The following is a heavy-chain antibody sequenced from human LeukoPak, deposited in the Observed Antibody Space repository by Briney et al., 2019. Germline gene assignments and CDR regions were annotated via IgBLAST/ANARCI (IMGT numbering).Heavy chain of an antibody. Sequence: GGSLRLSCAASEFTIRTYWMHWVRQAPGKGLVWVSRINSDGSSTSYADSVKGRFTISRDNSKNTLYLQMNSLRAEDTAVYYCAKDRGEQWLVGDFDYWGQGTLVTVSS. CDR3: AKDRGEQWLVGDFDY. J-gene: IGHJ4*02. V-gene: IGHV3-74*01. CDR1: EFTIRTYW. D-gene: IGHD6-19*01. CDR2: INSDGSST.